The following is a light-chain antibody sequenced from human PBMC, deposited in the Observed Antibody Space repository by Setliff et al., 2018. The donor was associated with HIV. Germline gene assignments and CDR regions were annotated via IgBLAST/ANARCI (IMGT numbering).Light chain of an antibody. CDR2: SDD. Sequence: QSVLTQSPSASGTPGQRVAISCSGGRSNVGSNTVNWYQQVPGTAPKLLIYSDDQRPSGVPDRFSGSRSGASASLAVSGLHPEDEADYYCAAWDDSLNAVVFGGGTK. CDR3: AAWDDSLNAVV. CDR1: RSNVGSNT. V-gene: IGLV1-44*01. J-gene: IGLJ2*01.